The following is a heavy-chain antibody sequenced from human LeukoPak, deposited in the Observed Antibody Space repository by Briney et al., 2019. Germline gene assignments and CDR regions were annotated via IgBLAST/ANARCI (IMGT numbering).Heavy chain of an antibody. Sequence: PGGSLRLSCAASGFTVSSNYMSWVRQAPGKGLEWVSVIYSGGSTYYADSVKGRFTISRDNSKNTLYLQMNSLRAEDTAVYYCARDPGYSNSPYYLDYWGQGTLVTVSS. V-gene: IGHV3-53*01. CDR1: GFTVSSNY. CDR3: ARDPGYSNSPYYLDY. CDR2: IYSGGST. D-gene: IGHD5-12*01. J-gene: IGHJ4*02.